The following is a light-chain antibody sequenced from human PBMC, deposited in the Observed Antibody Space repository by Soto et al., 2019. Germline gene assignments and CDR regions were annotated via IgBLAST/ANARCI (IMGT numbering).Light chain of an antibody. V-gene: IGKV3-11*01. Sequence: EIVLTQSPATLSLSPGERATLSCRASQSITNYLGSYQQKPGQAPRLLIYATSNRATGIPARFSGSGSGTDFTLTISSLEPEDFAVYYCQQRYNWPGTFGQGTRLEIK. CDR2: ATS. CDR3: QQRYNWPGT. J-gene: IGKJ5*01. CDR1: QSITNY.